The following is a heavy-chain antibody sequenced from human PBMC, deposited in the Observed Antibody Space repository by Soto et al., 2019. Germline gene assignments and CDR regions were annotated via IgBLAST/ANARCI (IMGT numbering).Heavy chain of an antibody. CDR2: IYWDDDK. Sequence: QITLKESGPTLVKPTQTLTLSCTFSGFSLSTSGVGVGWIRQRPGKALEWLALIYWDDDKRYSPSLKSRLTINKDTSKNQVVLTMTNMDPVDTATYCCAHRLRGSDCFDYWGQGTLVTVSS. D-gene: IGHD2-15*01. J-gene: IGHJ4*02. CDR1: GFSLSTSGVG. V-gene: IGHV2-5*02. CDR3: AHRLRGSDCFDY.